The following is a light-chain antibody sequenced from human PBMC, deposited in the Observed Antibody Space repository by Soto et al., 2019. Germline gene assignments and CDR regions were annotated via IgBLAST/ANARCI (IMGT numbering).Light chain of an antibody. J-gene: IGLJ2*01. V-gene: IGLV1-40*01. CDR2: GNS. CDR1: SSNIGTGYD. CDR3: QSYDSSLSVVV. Sequence: QSALTQPPSVSGAPGQRVTISCTGSSSNIGTGYDVHWYQQLPGTAPKLLIYGNSNRPSGVPDRSSGSKSGTSASLAITGLQAEDEADYYCQSYDSSLSVVVFGGGTKPTVL.